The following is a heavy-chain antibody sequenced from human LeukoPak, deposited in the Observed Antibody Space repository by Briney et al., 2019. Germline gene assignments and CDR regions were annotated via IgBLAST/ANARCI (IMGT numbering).Heavy chain of an antibody. CDR1: GGSISSYY. V-gene: IGHV4-59*01. Sequence: SETLSLTCTVSGGSISSYYWSWIRQPPGKGLEWIGYIYYSGSTNYNPSLKSRVTISVDTSKNQFSLKLSSVTAADTAVYYCARLEGSWFDPWGQGTLVTVSS. CDR2: IYYSGST. CDR3: ARLEGSWFDP. D-gene: IGHD3-10*01. J-gene: IGHJ5*02.